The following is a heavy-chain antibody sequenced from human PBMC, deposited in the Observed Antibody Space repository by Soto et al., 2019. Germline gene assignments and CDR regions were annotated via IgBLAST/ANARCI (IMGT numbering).Heavy chain of an antibody. Sequence: VQLVQSGGGVVQPGRSLTLSCAASGVTFNTYAMHWVRQAPGKGLEWVAIVSYDGSNKYYADSVKGRFTISRDNSKNTLKLQMNSVRAEDTAVYYCAKDRGRYCSGARCYLFDSWGQGTLVTVSS. CDR2: VSYDGSNK. CDR3: AKDRGRYCSGARCYLFDS. D-gene: IGHD2-15*01. CDR1: GVTFNTYA. J-gene: IGHJ4*02. V-gene: IGHV3-30*04.